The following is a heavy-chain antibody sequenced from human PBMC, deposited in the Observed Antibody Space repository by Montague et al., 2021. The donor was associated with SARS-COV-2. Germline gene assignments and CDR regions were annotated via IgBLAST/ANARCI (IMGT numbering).Heavy chain of an antibody. CDR3: VRVRPVHESVLHFESVSSVVLDL. V-gene: IGHV4-34*01. CDR2: INHSGTT. D-gene: IGHD2-8*01. J-gene: IGHJ4*03. CDR1: RGSVKSYY. Sequence: SETLSLTCAVYRGSVKSYYWTWIRQAPGKGLAWIGEINHSGTTNYNPSLKSRVTMSIDASKRQFSLRLNSVSAADTAVYFCVRVRPVHESVLHFESVSSVVLDLWGPGSLVIVSP.